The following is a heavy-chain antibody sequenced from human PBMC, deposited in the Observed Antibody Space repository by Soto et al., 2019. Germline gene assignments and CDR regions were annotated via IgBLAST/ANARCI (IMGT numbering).Heavy chain of an antibody. CDR2: INEDGSTI. D-gene: IGHD3-10*01. J-gene: IGHJ4*02. V-gene: IGHV3-74*01. CDR3: AKGEVRGIIPSYFDY. CDR1: GFTFSSFW. Sequence: GGSLRLSCAASGFTFSSFWMHWVRQAPGKGLVWVSRINEDGSTINYADSVKGRFTISRDNAKNTLYLEMDSLRAEDTAVYYCAKGEVRGIIPSYFDYWGLGTLVTVSS.